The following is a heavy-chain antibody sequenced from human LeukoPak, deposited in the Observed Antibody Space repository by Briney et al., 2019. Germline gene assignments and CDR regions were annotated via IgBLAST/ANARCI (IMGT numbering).Heavy chain of an antibody. Sequence: GRSLRLSCAASGFPFDDKAMHWVRHAPGQGLEWVAGISRNSDSTGYADSVKGRFTISRDNAKKSLYLQRNSLRAEDMALYYCVKDIGSGSYRYGGYFDYWGQGTLVTVSS. V-gene: IGHV3-9*03. D-gene: IGHD1-26*01. CDR3: VKDIGSGSYRYGGYFDY. CDR1: GFPFDDKA. CDR2: ISRNSDST. J-gene: IGHJ4*02.